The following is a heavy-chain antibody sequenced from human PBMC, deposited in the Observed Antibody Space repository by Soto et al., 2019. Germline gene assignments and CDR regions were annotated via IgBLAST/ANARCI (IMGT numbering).Heavy chain of an antibody. J-gene: IGHJ6*02. V-gene: IGHV4-59*11. CDR2: IYYRGNT. Sequence: QVQLQESGPGLVKPSETLSLTCTVSGGSISSHYRSWVRQAPGKGLEWIGCIYYRGNTFYNPSLKSRGTISVDTSNNQFSLKLDSVTTADTAVYYCARDGREASGIDVWGQGTTVTVSS. CDR1: GGSISSHY. D-gene: IGHD1-26*01. CDR3: ARDGREASGIDV.